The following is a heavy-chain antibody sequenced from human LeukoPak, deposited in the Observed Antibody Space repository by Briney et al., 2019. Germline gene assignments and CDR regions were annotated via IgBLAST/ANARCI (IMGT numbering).Heavy chain of an antibody. D-gene: IGHD6-19*01. CDR1: GFTFSSYG. Sequence: PGGSLRLSCAASGFTFSSYGMHWVRQAPGKGLEWLTFISYDGSNKYYADSVKGRFTISRDNSKNTLYLQMNSLRAEDTAVYYCAKDHGSGWYYFDYWGQGTLVTVSS. CDR3: AKDHGSGWYYFDY. CDR2: ISYDGSNK. J-gene: IGHJ4*02. V-gene: IGHV3-30*18.